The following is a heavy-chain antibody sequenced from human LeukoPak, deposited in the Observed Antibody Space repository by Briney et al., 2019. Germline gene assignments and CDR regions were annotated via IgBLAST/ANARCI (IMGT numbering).Heavy chain of an antibody. Sequence: SETLSLTCTVSGGSISSYYWSWIRQPPGKGLEWIGYIYTSGSTNYNPSLKSRVTISVDTSKNQFSLKLSSVTAADTAVYYCARALGSGSYYDDAFGIWGQGTMVTVSS. D-gene: IGHD3-10*01. CDR2: IYTSGST. CDR1: GGSISSYY. J-gene: IGHJ3*02. V-gene: IGHV4-4*09. CDR3: ARALGSGSYYDDAFGI.